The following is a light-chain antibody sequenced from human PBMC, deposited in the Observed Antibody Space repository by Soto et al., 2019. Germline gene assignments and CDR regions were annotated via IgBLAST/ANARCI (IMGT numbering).Light chain of an antibody. Sequence: DIQMTQSPSSLSASVGDRVTITCRASQSIRSYLNWYQQKPGKAPKLLIYAASSLQSGVPSRFSGSGSGTDFTLTISSLQPEDFATYYCQQSYSTAMYTFGQGTKLEIK. V-gene: IGKV1-39*01. J-gene: IGKJ2*01. CDR2: AAS. CDR3: QQSYSTAMYT. CDR1: QSIRSY.